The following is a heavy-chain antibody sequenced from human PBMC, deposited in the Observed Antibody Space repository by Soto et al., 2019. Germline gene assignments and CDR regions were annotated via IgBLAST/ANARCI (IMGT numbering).Heavy chain of an antibody. D-gene: IGHD3-10*01. CDR3: AKDDNPWFGELLRRAFDY. J-gene: IGHJ4*02. CDR1: GFTFSSYG. V-gene: IGHV3-30*18. CDR2: ISYDGSNK. Sequence: QVQLVESGGGVVQPGRSLRLSCAASGFTFSSYGMHWVRQAPGKGLEWVAVISYDGSNKYYADSVKGRFTISRDNSKNTLYLQMNSLRAEDTAVYYCAKDDNPWFGELLRRAFDYWGQGTLVTVSS.